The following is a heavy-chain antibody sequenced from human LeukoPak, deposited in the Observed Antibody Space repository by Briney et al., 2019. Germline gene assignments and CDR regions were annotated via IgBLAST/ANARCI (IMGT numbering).Heavy chain of an antibody. Sequence: GGSVRLSCAASGFTFSNAWMSWVRQAPGKGLEWVGRIKSKTDDGTTDYAEPGKARLTISRENSKNTLYLKMNSRKTKDTAVYYCNTSGSYFFDYWGQGTLVTVSS. CDR3: NTSGSYFFDY. CDR2: IKSKTDDGTT. J-gene: IGHJ4*02. CDR1: GFTFSNAW. D-gene: IGHD1-26*01. V-gene: IGHV3-15*01.